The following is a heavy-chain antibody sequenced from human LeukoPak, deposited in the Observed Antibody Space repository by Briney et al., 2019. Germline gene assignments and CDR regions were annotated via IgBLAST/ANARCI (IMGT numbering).Heavy chain of an antibody. V-gene: IGHV4-59*01. D-gene: IGHD5-24*01. Sequence: SETLSLTCTVSGGSISSYYWSWIRQPPGKGLEWIGYIYYSGSTNYNPSLKSRVTISVDTSKNQFSLKLSSVTAADTAVYYCARAADVEMATILDYWGQGTLVTVSS. CDR2: IYYSGST. J-gene: IGHJ4*02. CDR3: ARAADVEMATILDY. CDR1: GGSISSYY.